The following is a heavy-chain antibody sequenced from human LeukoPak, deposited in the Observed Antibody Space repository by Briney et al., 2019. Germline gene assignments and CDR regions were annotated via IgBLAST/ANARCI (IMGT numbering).Heavy chain of an antibody. CDR3: ARGGLGYCSGGSCPSNWFDP. D-gene: IGHD2-15*01. Sequence: ASVKVSCKASGYTFTSYGISWVLQAPGHGLEWMGWISPYNRNTNYAQKFQGRVTMTTDTSTSTAYMDLRSLRSDDTAVYYCARGGLGYCSGGSCPSNWFDPWGQGTLVTVSS. CDR2: ISPYNRNT. V-gene: IGHV1-18*01. CDR1: GYTFTSYG. J-gene: IGHJ5*02.